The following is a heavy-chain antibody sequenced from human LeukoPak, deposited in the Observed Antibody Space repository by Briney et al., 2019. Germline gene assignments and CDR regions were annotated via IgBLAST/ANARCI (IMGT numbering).Heavy chain of an antibody. CDR2: IYYSGST. CDR3: ARHVEIAVAGPIDY. V-gene: IGHV4-39*01. CDR1: GGSISSSRDY. D-gene: IGHD6-19*01. J-gene: IGHJ4*02. Sequence: IPSETRSLTCTVSGGSISSSRDYWGWIRQPPGKGLEWIGSIYYSGSTYYNPSLKSRVTISVDTSKNQSSLKLSSVTAADTAVYYCARHVEIAVAGPIDYWGQGTLVTVST.